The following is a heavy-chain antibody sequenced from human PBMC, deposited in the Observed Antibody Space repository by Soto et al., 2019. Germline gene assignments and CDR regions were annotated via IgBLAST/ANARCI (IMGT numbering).Heavy chain of an antibody. CDR2: ISYTGGDT. Sequence: GGSLRLSCAASGFTFSKYAMTWARQAPGKGLEWVSAISYTGGDTYYVDSVKGRFTISRDNSKNTVYLQMNSLRAEDTAVYYCAKSLSGNYYSDSDFWGQGALVTVSS. V-gene: IGHV3-23*01. D-gene: IGHD1-26*01. CDR1: GFTFSKYA. CDR3: AKSLSGNYYSDSDF. J-gene: IGHJ4*02.